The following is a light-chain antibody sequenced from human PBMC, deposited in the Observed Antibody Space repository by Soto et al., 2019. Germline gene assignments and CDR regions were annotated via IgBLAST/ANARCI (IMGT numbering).Light chain of an antibody. Sequence: AIQMTQSPSSLSASVGDRVTITCRASQGIGNDLGWYQQKPGKAPNLLIYAASGLQSGVPSRFSGSGSGTDFTLTIGSLQPEDFAVYYCQQRSNWPITFGQGTRLEIK. CDR1: QGIGND. CDR3: QQRSNWPIT. V-gene: IGKV1-6*01. J-gene: IGKJ5*01. CDR2: AAS.